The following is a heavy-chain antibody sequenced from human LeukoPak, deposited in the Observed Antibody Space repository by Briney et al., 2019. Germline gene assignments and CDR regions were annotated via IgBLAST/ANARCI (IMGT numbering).Heavy chain of an antibody. Sequence: SETLSLTCAVSGYSISSGYYWGWIRQPPGKGLEWIGSVYHSGSTYYNPSLKSRVTISVDTSKNQFSLKLSSVTAADTAVYYCARHGNCYDTSQSDPWGQGTLVTVSS. V-gene: IGHV4-38-2*01. CDR3: ARHGNCYDTSQSDP. J-gene: IGHJ5*02. D-gene: IGHD3-22*01. CDR2: VYHSGST. CDR1: GYSISSGYY.